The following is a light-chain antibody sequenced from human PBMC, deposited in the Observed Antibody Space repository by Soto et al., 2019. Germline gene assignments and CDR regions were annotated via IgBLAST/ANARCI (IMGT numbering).Light chain of an antibody. CDR2: ESS. J-gene: IGKJ1*01. CDR3: QQYNNWPT. Sequence: IVLTQSPATLSFSPGERATLSFRASQSVDNYLDWYQQKPGQAPRLLIYESSNRATGIPARFSGSGSGTEFTLTINSLQSEDFAVYFCQQYNNWPTFGQGTKVDIK. V-gene: IGKV3-15*01. CDR1: QSVDNY.